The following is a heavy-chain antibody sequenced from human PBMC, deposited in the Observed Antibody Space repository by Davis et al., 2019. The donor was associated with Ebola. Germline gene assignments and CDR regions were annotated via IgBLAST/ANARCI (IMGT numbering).Heavy chain of an antibody. CDR2: ISYDGSNK. CDR1: GFTFSSHW. CDR3: AKGRGPYYYYGMDV. J-gene: IGHJ6*02. Sequence: GESLKISCAASGFTFSSHWMHWVRQAPGKGLEWVAVISYDGSNKYYADSVKGRFTISRDNSKNTLYLQMNSLRAEDTAVYYCAKGRGPYYYYGMDVWGQGTTVTVSS. V-gene: IGHV3-30*18. D-gene: IGHD3/OR15-3a*01.